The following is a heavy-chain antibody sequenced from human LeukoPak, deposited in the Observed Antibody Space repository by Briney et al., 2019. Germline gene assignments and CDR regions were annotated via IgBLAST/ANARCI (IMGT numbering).Heavy chain of an antibody. CDR2: IKSKAEGGTT. V-gene: IGHV3-15*01. Sequence: GGSLRLSCEASGFTFYNTWMTWVRQVPGKGLEWVGRIKSKAEGGTTDYAAPVKGRFTISRDDSKTTLFLQMNSLRTEDTAVYYCTTVPPSYDVLAGYSDSDYWGQGTLVTVSS. CDR1: GFTFYNTW. CDR3: TTVPPSYDVLAGYSDSDY. D-gene: IGHD3-9*01. J-gene: IGHJ4*02.